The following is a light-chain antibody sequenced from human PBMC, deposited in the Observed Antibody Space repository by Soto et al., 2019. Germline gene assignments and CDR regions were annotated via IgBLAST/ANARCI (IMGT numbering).Light chain of an antibody. CDR1: QSVSSSY. CDR3: QQGYT. Sequence: EIVLTQSPVTLSLSPGEGATLSCRASQSVSSSYLAWYQQKPGQAPRLLIYGASSRATGIPDRFSGSGSGTDFTLTISRLEPEDFAVYYCQQGYTFGQGTKLEIK. V-gene: IGKV3-20*01. J-gene: IGKJ2*01. CDR2: GAS.